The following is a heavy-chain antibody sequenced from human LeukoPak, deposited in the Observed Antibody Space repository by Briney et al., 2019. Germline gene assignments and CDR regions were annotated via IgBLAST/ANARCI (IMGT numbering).Heavy chain of an antibody. CDR1: RYTLTQLS. J-gene: IGHJ6*01. CDR2: FDPEDGET. CDR3: ATDPRETVTAAKGPRGDYCYGMDV. Sequence: ASVKVSCKVFRYTLTQLSMLWVRQAPGLGREGMGGFDPEDGETIEEPKLQGRVTMTEDTSTDTAYMELNSLRSDDTAVYYCATDPRETVTAAKGPRGDYCYGMDVWGQGTTVTVSS. D-gene: IGHD2-2*01. V-gene: IGHV1-24*01.